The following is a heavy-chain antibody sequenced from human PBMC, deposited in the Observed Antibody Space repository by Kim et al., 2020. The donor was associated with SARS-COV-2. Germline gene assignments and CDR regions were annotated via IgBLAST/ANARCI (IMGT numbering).Heavy chain of an antibody. CDR3: TSKYYYDTSGFYYADW. V-gene: IGHV4-38-2*01. D-gene: IGHD3-22*01. J-gene: IGHJ1*01. CDR2: IHHSGST. CDR1: GYSISSGYY. Sequence: SETLSLTCAVSGYSISSGYYWGWIRQPPGKGLEWIGSIHHSGSTYYNPSLKSRVGISIDTSKNQFSMRLNSATAADTAVYYCTSKYYYDTSGFYYADWWGQGTLVTVSS.